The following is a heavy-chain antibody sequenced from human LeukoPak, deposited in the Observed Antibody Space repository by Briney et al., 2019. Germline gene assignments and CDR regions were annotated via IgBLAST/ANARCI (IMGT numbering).Heavy chain of an antibody. Sequence: GASVKVSCQASGYTFTSYAMHWVRQAPGQRLEWMGWINAGNGNTKYSQEFQGRVTITRDTSASTAYMELSSLRSEDMAVYYCARDGSGLYCSGGSCYSVAFDIWGQGTMVTVSS. V-gene: IGHV1-3*03. CDR3: ARDGSGLYCSGGSCYSVAFDI. J-gene: IGHJ3*02. D-gene: IGHD2-15*01. CDR2: INAGNGNT. CDR1: GYTFTSYA.